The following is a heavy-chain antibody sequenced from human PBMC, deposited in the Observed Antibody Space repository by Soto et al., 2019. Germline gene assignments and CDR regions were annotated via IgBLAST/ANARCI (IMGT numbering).Heavy chain of an antibody. J-gene: IGHJ4*02. CDR3: ARGTVTLFGVVTPPDY. Sequence: QVQLVQSGAEVKRPGSSAKVSCKSSGGSFNSFHFNWVRQAPGQGLEWMGRIIPMLDRTQYAQMFQGRVTITADKSTSTAYMEMSGLESVDTAVYYCARGTVTLFGVVTPPDYWGQGTLVTGSS. V-gene: IGHV1-69*08. CDR2: IIPMLDRT. CDR1: GGSFNSFH. D-gene: IGHD3-3*01.